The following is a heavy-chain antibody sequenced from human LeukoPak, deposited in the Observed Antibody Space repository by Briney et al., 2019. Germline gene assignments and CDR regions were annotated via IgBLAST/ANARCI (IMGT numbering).Heavy chain of an antibody. CDR2: IIPIFGTA. J-gene: IGHJ4*02. CDR1: GGTFSSYA. Sequence: SSVKVSCKASGGTFSSYAISWVRQAPGQGLEWMGGIIPIFGTANYAQKFQGRVTITTDESTSTAYMELSSLRSEDTAVYYCARGGAPVVPAVTYYFDYWGQGTLVTVSS. V-gene: IGHV1-69*05. CDR3: ARGGAPVVPAVTYYFDY. D-gene: IGHD2-2*01.